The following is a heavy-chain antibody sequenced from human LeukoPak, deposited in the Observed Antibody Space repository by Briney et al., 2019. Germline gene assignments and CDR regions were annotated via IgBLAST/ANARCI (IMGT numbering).Heavy chain of an antibody. J-gene: IGHJ6*03. V-gene: IGHV3-30*02. Sequence: GGSLRLSCEASGFTFSAYGMHWVRQTPGKGLEWVAFVHYDGNGIYYTDSVKGRFTISRDNSKHTSYLQMNSLTTDDTGVYYCAKDQVPMDVWGKGTMVTVSS. CDR2: VHYDGNGI. CDR1: GFTFSAYG. CDR3: AKDQVPMDV.